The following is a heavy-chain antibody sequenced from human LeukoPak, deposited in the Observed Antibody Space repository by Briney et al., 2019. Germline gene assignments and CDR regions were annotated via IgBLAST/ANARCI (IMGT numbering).Heavy chain of an antibody. Sequence: GASVKVSCKASGYTFTSYGIGWVRQAPGQGLEWMGWISAYNGNTNYAQKLQGRVTMTTDTSTSTAYMELRSLRSDDTAVYYCARDLRDGSGSYLVSYWGQGTLVTVSS. CDR1: GYTFTSYG. D-gene: IGHD3-10*01. CDR3: ARDLRDGSGSYLVSY. CDR2: ISAYNGNT. J-gene: IGHJ4*02. V-gene: IGHV1-18*01.